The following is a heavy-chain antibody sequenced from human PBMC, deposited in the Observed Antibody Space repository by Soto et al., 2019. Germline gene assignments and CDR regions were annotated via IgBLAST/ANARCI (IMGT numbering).Heavy chain of an antibody. V-gene: IGHV4-31*03. CDR2: IYSSESS. J-gene: IGHJ5*02. CDR1: GDSITNGGFH. D-gene: IGHD2-2*01. Sequence: QVQLQESGPGLVKPSQTLSLTCSVSGDSITNGGFHWTWIRQHPTKGLQWIGYIYSSESSYYNPSLRNRIALSFHTSKNQFSLGLNAVTTADTSIYYCGKGTSRNGFEPWGQGTLVTVSS. CDR3: GKGTSRNGFEP.